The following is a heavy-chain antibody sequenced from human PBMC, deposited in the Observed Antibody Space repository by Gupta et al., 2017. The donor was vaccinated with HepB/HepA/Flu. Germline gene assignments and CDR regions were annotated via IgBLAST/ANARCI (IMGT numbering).Heavy chain of an antibody. V-gene: IGHV3-11*05. CDR2: ISGGTDT. Sequence: QVDLAESGRGLVKPGRSLRLSFVASGIDCGACYGSEVRQHPGKGLEYISYISGGTDTNYAESVKGRFTVSRVNAQNSLYLHMRRVGFDDTARYYCAKWGRGQGAFDSWGQGILVSVSS. CDR3: AKWGRGQGAFDS. CDR1: GIDCGACY. D-gene: IGHD1-26*01. J-gene: IGHJ4*01.